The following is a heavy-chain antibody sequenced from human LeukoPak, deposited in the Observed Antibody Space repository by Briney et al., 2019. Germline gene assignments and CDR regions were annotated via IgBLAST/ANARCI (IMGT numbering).Heavy chain of an antibody. D-gene: IGHD5-12*01. V-gene: IGHV4-59*08. Sequence: SETLSLTCTVSGDSISSYYWTWIRQPPGKGPEWITYIFSSGSTSYNPSLRSRVSISLDTSKNQFSLRLSSVTAADTAVYYCARGLVATIGGTYYYYGMDVWGQGTTVTVSS. CDR1: GDSISSYY. CDR3: ARGLVATIGGTYYYYGMDV. J-gene: IGHJ6*02. CDR2: IFSSGST.